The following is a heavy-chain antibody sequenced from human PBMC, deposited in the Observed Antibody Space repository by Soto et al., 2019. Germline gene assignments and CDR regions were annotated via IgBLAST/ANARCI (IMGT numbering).Heavy chain of an antibody. CDR3: ARHGSY. Sequence: QLQLQESGPGLVRPSETLSLTCTVSGVSISNTSYYWGWMRQSPGKGLEGIGTNYYSGKTYYHPALKSRVTISVDTSNNRFSLKLSSVTAADTAVYYCARHGSYWGQGTLVTVSS. CDR1: GVSISNTSYY. J-gene: IGHJ4*02. CDR2: NYYSGKT. V-gene: IGHV4-39*01.